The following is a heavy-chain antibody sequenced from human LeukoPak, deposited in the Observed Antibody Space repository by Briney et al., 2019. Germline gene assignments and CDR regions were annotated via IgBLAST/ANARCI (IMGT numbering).Heavy chain of an antibody. D-gene: IGHD3-22*01. CDR2: ISWNSGSI. V-gene: IGHV3-9*01. Sequence: PGRSLRLSCAASGFTFDDYAMHWVRQAPGKGLEWVSGISWNSGSIVYADSVMGRFTISRDNAKNSLYLQMNSLRAEDTALYYCAKGGYYYDSSGYYAQYFQHWGQGTLVTVSS. CDR3: AKGGYYYDSSGYYAQYFQH. CDR1: GFTFDDYA. J-gene: IGHJ1*01.